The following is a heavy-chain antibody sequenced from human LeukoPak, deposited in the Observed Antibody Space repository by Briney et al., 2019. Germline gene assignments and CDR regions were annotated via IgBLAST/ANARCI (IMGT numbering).Heavy chain of an antibody. V-gene: IGHV1-2*02. CDR3: AGEIAAAVDY. CDR2: INPNSGGT. J-gene: IGHJ4*02. Sequence: ASVKVSCKASRYTFTGYYMHWVRQAPGQGLEWMGWINPNSGGTNYAQKIQGRVTMTRDTSISTAYMELSRLRSDDTAVYYCAGEIAAAVDYWGQGTLVTVSS. D-gene: IGHD6-13*01. CDR1: RYTFTGYY.